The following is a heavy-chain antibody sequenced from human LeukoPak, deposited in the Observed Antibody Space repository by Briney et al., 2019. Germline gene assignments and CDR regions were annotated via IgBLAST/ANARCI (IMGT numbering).Heavy chain of an antibody. Sequence: GSVKVSCKASGYTFTSCDINWVRQATGPGLGWMGWMNPNSGNTGYGQSFQGRITMTRDISIGTAYMELSNLTSEDTAIYYCTRGSSGRRDNWGQGTLVTVSA. V-gene: IGHV1-8*01. J-gene: IGHJ4*02. CDR3: TRGSSGRRDN. D-gene: IGHD6-19*01. CDR2: MNPNSGNT. CDR1: GYTFTSCD.